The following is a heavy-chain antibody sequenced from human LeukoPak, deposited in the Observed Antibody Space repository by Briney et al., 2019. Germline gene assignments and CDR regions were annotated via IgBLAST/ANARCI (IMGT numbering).Heavy chain of an antibody. J-gene: IGHJ6*02. Sequence: ASVKVSCKASGYTFTGYYLHWVRQAPGQGLEWMGWINPNSGGTNYAQKFQGRVTMTRDTSISTAYMELSRLRSDDTAVYYCAIVFGDYHYYCGMDVWGQGTTVTVSS. CDR3: AIVFGDYHYYCGMDV. D-gene: IGHD4-17*01. V-gene: IGHV1-2*02. CDR1: GYTFTGYY. CDR2: INPNSGGT.